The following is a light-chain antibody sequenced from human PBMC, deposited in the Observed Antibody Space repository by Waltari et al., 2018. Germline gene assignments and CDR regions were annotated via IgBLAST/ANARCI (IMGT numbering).Light chain of an antibody. V-gene: IGLV2-11*01. CDR1: STYIGGYKY. CDR2: DVD. Sequence: QSALTQPRSVSGSPGQSVTLSCTGTSTYIGGYKYVSWYHQHAGKAPKLIIYDVDKRPSGVPDRFSGSKAGNTASLTISGLLTDDEADYYCCSYAGRYTSVFGGGTRVTVL. CDR3: CSYAGRYTSV. J-gene: IGLJ2*01.